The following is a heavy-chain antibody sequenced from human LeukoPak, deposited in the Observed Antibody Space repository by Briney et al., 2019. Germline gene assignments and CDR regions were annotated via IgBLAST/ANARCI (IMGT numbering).Heavy chain of an antibody. CDR1: GGSISSGGYY. V-gene: IGHV4-30-2*01. Sequence: SQTLSLTCTVSGGSISSGGYYWSWIRQPPGKGLEWIGYIYHSGSTYYNPSLKSRVTISVDRSKNQFSLKLSSVTAADTAVYYCASRTWEGWFDPWGQGTLVTVSS. J-gene: IGHJ5*02. CDR3: ASRTWEGWFDP. CDR2: IYHSGST. D-gene: IGHD1-26*01.